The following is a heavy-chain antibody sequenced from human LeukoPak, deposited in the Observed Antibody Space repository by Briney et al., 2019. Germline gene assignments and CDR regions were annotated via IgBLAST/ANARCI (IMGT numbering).Heavy chain of an antibody. CDR3: ARVTGYMIEDYFDY. Sequence: SETLSLTCTVSGGSISSSSYYWVWIRQPRGKELEWFGSINYSGKTYYNPSVKSRVTISVDTSKNQFSLRLSSVTAADTAVYYCARVTGYMIEDYFDYWGQGTLVTVSS. CDR1: GGSISSSSYY. V-gene: IGHV4-39*07. J-gene: IGHJ4*02. CDR2: INYSGKT. D-gene: IGHD3-22*01.